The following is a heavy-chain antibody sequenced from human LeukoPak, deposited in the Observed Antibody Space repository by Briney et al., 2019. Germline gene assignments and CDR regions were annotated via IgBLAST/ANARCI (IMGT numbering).Heavy chain of an antibody. Sequence: SETLSLTCTVSGGSISSYYWSWIRQPPGKGLEWIGSIYDSGSTYYNPSLKSRVTISVDTSKNQFSLKLSSVIAADTAVYYCAREAITIFGVVRTQTTYGPHRFDPWGQGTLVTVSS. CDR2: IYDSGST. D-gene: IGHD3-3*01. J-gene: IGHJ5*02. V-gene: IGHV4-59*12. CDR1: GGSISSYY. CDR3: AREAITIFGVVRTQTTYGPHRFDP.